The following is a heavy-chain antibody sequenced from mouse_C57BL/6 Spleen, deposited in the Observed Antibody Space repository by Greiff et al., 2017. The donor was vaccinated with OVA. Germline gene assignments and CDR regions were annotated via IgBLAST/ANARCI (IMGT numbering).Heavy chain of an antibody. D-gene: IGHD3-2*02. Sequence: QVQLKQPGAELVKPGASVKLSCKASGYTFTSYWMQWVKQRPGQGLEWIGEIDPSDSYTNYNQKFKGKATLTVDTSSSTAYMQLSSLTSEDSAVYYCARWGSSGPFAYWGQGTLVTVSA. CDR3: ARWGSSGPFAY. CDR1: GYTFTSYW. J-gene: IGHJ3*01. CDR2: IDPSDSYT. V-gene: IGHV1-50*01.